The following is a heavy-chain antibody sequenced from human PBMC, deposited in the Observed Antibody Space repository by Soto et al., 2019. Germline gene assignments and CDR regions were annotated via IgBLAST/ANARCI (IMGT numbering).Heavy chain of an antibody. CDR2: TYYRSKWYN. D-gene: IGHD2-2*01. J-gene: IGHJ6*02. Sequence: SQTLSLTCAISGDSVSSNSAAWNWIRQSPSRGLEWLGRTYYRSKWYNDYAVSVKSRITINPDTSKNQFSLQLNSVTPEDTAVYYCARAHMVVVPAAIGAPYYYYGMDVWGHGTTVTVSS. CDR1: GDSVSSNSAA. CDR3: ARAHMVVVPAAIGAPYYYYGMDV. V-gene: IGHV6-1*01.